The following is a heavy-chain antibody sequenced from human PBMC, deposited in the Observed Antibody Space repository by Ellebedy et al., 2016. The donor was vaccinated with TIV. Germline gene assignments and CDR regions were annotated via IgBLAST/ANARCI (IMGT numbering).Heavy chain of an antibody. CDR1: GFTFSSYA. D-gene: IGHD3-10*01. V-gene: IGHV3-30-3*01. J-gene: IGHJ2*01. Sequence: PGGSLRLSCAASGFTFSSYAMHWVRQAPGKGLEWVAVISYDGSNKYYADSVKGRFTISRDNSKNTLYLQMNSLRAEDTAVYYCARDPGFGGAWYFDLWGRGTLVTVSS. CDR2: ISYDGSNK. CDR3: ARDPGFGGAWYFDL.